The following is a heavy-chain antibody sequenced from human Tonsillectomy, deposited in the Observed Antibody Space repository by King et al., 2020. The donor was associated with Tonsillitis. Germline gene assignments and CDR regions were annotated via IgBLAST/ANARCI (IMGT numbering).Heavy chain of an antibody. V-gene: IGHV1-69*01. Sequence: VQLVQSGAEVKKPGSSVKVSCKASGGTFSSYAISWVRQAPGQGLEWMGGIIPIFGTATYAQKFQGRITVTADESTSTAYMELSSLRAEDTAMYYCARVGGYCTSTNCYGAFDSWGQGTLVTVSS. D-gene: IGHD2-2*01. CDR2: IIPIFGTA. CDR1: GGTFSSYA. CDR3: ARVGGYCTSTNCYGAFDS. J-gene: IGHJ3*02.